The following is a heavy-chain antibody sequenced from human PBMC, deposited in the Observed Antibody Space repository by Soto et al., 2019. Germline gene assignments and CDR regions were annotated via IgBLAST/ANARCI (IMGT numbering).Heavy chain of an antibody. CDR3: ARDAAARPGWFDP. J-gene: IGHJ5*02. V-gene: IGHV1-69*13. Sequence: SVKVSCRASGGTFTSYAISWVRRAPGQGLEWMGGIIPIFGTANYAQKFQGRVTITADESTSTAYMELSSLRSEDTAVYYCARDAAARPGWFDPWGQGTLVTVSS. CDR2: IIPIFGTA. D-gene: IGHD6-6*01. CDR1: GGTFTSYA.